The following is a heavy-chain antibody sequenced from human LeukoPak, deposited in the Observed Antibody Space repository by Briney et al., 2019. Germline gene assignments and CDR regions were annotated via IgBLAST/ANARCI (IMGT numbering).Heavy chain of an antibody. J-gene: IGHJ4*02. V-gene: IGHV3-7*01. CDR1: GFTFRSYW. D-gene: IGHD5-24*01. Sequence: PGGSLRLSCAASGFTFRSYWMGWVRQAPGKGLEWVANTKPDGSAEYYADPVRGRFTTSRDNANNFLYLQMNSLRAEDTAVYYCARDDGLNTNFDYWGQGTLVTVSS. CDR3: ARDDGLNTNFDY. CDR2: TKPDGSAE.